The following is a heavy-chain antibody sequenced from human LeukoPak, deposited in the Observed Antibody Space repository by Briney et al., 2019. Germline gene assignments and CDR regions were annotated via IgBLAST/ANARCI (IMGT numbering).Heavy chain of an antibody. CDR3: TTLEGIAARTFDY. D-gene: IGHD6-6*01. CDR2: IKSKTDGGTT. J-gene: IGHJ4*02. Sequence: PGGSLRLSCAASGFTFSNAWMSWVRQAPGKGLEWVGRIKSKTDGGTTDYAAPVKGRFTISRDDSKNTLYLQMNSLKTEDTAVYYCTTLEGIAARTFDYWGQGTLVTVSS. V-gene: IGHV3-15*01. CDR1: GFTFSNAW.